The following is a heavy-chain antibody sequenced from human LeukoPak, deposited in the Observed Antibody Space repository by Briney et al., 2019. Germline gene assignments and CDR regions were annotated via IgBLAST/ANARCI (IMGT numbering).Heavy chain of an antibody. CDR2: ISGSGGST. Sequence: GGSLRLSCAASGFTFSGYAIHWVRQAPGKGLEWVSAISGSGGSTYYADSVKGRFTISRDNSKNTLYLQMNSLRAEDTAVYYCAKVSAGYYYDSSGPSWGQGTLVTVSS. CDR1: GFTFSGYA. D-gene: IGHD3-22*01. CDR3: AKVSAGYYYDSSGPS. J-gene: IGHJ5*02. V-gene: IGHV3-23*01.